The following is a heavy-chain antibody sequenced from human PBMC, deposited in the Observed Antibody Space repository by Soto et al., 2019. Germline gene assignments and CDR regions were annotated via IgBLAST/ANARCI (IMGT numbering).Heavy chain of an antibody. D-gene: IGHD3-10*01. Sequence: QVQLQQWGAGLLKPSETLSLTCAVYGGSFSGYYWSWIRQPPGKGLEWIGEINHSGSTNYNPSLKGRVTIPVDTSKHQFSLELSSVTAADTAVYYCAREGYYYGSGSYYSVWGQGTTVTVSS. V-gene: IGHV4-34*01. CDR3: AREGYYYGSGSYYSV. J-gene: IGHJ6*02. CDR2: INHSGST. CDR1: GGSFSGYY.